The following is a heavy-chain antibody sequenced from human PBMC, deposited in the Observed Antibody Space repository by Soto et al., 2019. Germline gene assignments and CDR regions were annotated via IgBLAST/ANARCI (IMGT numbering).Heavy chain of an antibody. CDR3: ARLYCKSSSCYSVGAFDI. CDR2: RWFDGSDK. CDR1: GFTFSTYS. V-gene: IGHV3-33*01. J-gene: IGHJ3*02. Sequence: GGSLTLSCAASGFTFSTYSMHCVRQAPGRGLEGVALRWFDGSDKYYADSVNGRFTISIDNSKNTLYLQMSSLRAEDTAVYYCARLYCKSSSCYSVGAFDIRGQGTVVTVSS. D-gene: IGHD2-2*01.